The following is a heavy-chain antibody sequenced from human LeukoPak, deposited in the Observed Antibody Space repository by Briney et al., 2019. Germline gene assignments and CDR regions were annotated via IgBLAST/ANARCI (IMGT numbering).Heavy chain of an antibody. Sequence: GGSLRLSCAASGFSFSSYWMTWVRQAPGKGLEWVANIKQDGREKYYVDSVKGRFTISRDNAKNSLYLQMNSLRAEDTAVYYCARGHLLVDYWGQGTLATVSS. CDR1: GFSFSSYW. J-gene: IGHJ4*02. V-gene: IGHV3-7*01. CDR3: ARGHLLVDY. CDR2: IKQDGREK.